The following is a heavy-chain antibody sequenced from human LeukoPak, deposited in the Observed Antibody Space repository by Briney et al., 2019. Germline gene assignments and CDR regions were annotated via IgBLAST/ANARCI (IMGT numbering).Heavy chain of an antibody. Sequence: SETLSLTCSVSGGSISNYYWSWIRQPPGKGLEWIGYIYYSGSTNYNPSLKSRVTISVDTSKNQFSLKLSSVTAADTAVYYCARDLASWFFDYWGQGTLVTVSS. CDR2: IYYSGST. CDR1: GGSISNYY. CDR3: ARDLASWFFDY. V-gene: IGHV4-59*01. J-gene: IGHJ4*02. D-gene: IGHD3-22*01.